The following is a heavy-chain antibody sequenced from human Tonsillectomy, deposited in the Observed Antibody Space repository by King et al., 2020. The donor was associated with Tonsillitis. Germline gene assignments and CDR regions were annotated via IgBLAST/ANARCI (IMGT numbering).Heavy chain of an antibody. CDR1: VFPFSNYA. D-gene: IGHD3-3*01. Sequence: HLVESVGYFVQPWVSLRLSFAASVFPFSNYAMSLVRQAPGKGLELVSGITSDGRTYYAYSVKGRFTISIDNSKNTLYLQMNSLRAADTAVYYCARDYPTAHRSSSDFWGTYFAPVDYWGQGSLVTVSS. CDR2: ITSDGRT. V-gene: IGHV3-23*04. CDR3: ARDYPTAHRSSSDFWGTYFAPVDY. J-gene: IGHJ4*02.